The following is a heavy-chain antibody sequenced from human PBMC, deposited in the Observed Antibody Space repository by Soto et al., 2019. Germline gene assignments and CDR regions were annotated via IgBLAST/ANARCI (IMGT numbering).Heavy chain of an antibody. J-gene: IGHJ4*02. CDR1: GGSFSGYY. D-gene: IGHD6-13*01. V-gene: IGHV4-34*01. CDR2: INHSGST. CDR3: ARLLAAAGTVVNDY. Sequence: QVQLQQWGAGLLKPSETLSLTCAVYGGSFSGYYWGWIRQPPGKGLEWIGEINHSGSTNYNPSLKSRVTISVDTSKNQFSLKLSSVTAADTAVYYCARLLAAAGTVVNDYWGQGTLVTVSS.